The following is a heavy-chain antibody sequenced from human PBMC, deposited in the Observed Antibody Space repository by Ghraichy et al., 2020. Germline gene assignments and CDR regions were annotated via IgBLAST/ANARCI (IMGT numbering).Heavy chain of an antibody. V-gene: IGHV1-2*02. Sequence: ASVKVSCKASGYTFTGYYMHWVRQAPGQGLEWMGWINPNSGGTNYAQKFQGRVTMTRDTSISTAYMELSRLRSDDTAVYYCARVDVAARVYDYWGQGTLVTVSS. CDR2: INPNSGGT. J-gene: IGHJ4*02. D-gene: IGHD6-6*01. CDR1: GYTFTGYY. CDR3: ARVDVAARVYDY.